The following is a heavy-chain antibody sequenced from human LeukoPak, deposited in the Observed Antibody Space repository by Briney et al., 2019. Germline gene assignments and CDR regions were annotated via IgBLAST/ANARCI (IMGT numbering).Heavy chain of an antibody. Sequence: GGSLRLSCAASGFTFSSYAMHWVRQAPGKGLEYVSAISSNGGSTYYANSVKGRFTISRDNSKNTLYLQMGSLRAEDTAVYYCAKDLRTGLVVIGFDYWGQGTLVTVSS. J-gene: IGHJ4*02. D-gene: IGHD3-22*01. CDR1: GFTFSSYA. CDR2: ISSNGGST. CDR3: AKDLRTGLVVIGFDY. V-gene: IGHV3-64*01.